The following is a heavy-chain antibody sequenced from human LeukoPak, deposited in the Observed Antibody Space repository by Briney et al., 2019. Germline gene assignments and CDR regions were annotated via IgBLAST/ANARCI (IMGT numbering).Heavy chain of an antibody. J-gene: IGHJ3*02. Sequence: PGGSLRLSCAASGFTFSLYGMHWVRLAPGKGLEWVAAIRYDGSQKFYKESVKGRFTVSRDNSKNTLYLQMNSLGGDDTAIYYCAREDWGHCGGPSCLGALDIWGQGTMVTVSP. V-gene: IGHV3-33*01. CDR2: IRYDGSQK. CDR1: GFTFSLYG. CDR3: AREDWGHCGGPSCLGALDI. D-gene: IGHD2-21*01.